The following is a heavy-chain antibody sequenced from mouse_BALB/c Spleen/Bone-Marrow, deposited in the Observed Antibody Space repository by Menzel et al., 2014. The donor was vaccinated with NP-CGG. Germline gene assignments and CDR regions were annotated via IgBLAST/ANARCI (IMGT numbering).Heavy chain of an antibody. CDR1: GFNIKDTY. Sequence: VQLQQSGAELVKPGASVKLSCTASGFNIKDTYMHWVKQRPEQGLEWIGRIDPANGNTKYDPKFQGKATITADTSSNTAYLQLSSLTSEDTAVYHCARREYYAMDYWGQGTSVTVSS. CDR2: IDPANGNT. CDR3: ARREYYAMDY. V-gene: IGHV14-3*02. J-gene: IGHJ4*01.